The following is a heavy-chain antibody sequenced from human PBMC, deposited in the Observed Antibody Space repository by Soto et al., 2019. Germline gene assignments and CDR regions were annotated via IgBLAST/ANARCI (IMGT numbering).Heavy chain of an antibody. J-gene: IGHJ2*01. CDR1: GFTFSNYW. CDR2: MNGDGSEK. Sequence: PGGSLRLSCAASGFTFSNYWMAWVRQAPGKGLEWVANMNGDGSEKYYVDSVKGRFTISRDNAKNSLYPQMNSLRAEDTAVYYCARDVNGGYFDLWGRGTLVTVSS. CDR3: ARDVNGGYFDL. V-gene: IGHV3-7*05.